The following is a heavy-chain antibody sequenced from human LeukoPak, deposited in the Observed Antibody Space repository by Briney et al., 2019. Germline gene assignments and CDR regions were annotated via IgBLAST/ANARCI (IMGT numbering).Heavy chain of an antibody. V-gene: IGHV3-23*01. Sequence: GGSLRLSCAASGFTFSTYAMNWVRQAPGKGLEWVSTISGSGGTTYYADSVKGRFTISRDNSKNTLYLQMNSLRAEDTALYYSAKTLYSGSWYGLFDDWGQGTLVSVSS. D-gene: IGHD6-13*01. CDR3: AKTLYSGSWYGLFDD. J-gene: IGHJ4*02. CDR1: GFTFSTYA. CDR2: ISGSGGTT.